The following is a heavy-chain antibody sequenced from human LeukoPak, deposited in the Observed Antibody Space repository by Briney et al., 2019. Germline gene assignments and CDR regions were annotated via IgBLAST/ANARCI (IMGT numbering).Heavy chain of an antibody. CDR3: ARGVPAADYYYYYYMDV. J-gene: IGHJ6*03. D-gene: IGHD2-2*01. CDR2: IIPILGIA. Sequence: SVKVSCKASGGTFSSYTISGVRQAPGQGLEWMGRIIPILGIANYAQKFQGRVTITADKSTSTAYMELSSLRCEDTGVYHCARGVPAADYYYYYYMDVWGKGTTVTVSS. V-gene: IGHV1-69*02. CDR1: GGTFSSYT.